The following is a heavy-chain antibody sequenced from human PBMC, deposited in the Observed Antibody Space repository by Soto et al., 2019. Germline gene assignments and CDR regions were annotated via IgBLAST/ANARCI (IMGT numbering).Heavy chain of an antibody. CDR3: ARGRHELEPFDP. CDR1: GYTFTDYY. Sequence: QVQLVQSGAEVRKPGASVKVSCKASGYTFTDYYIRWVRQAPGQGLEWMGWINPNSGDTNYAQRFQGRVTMTRDTSISTAYMELSRLTSDDTAVYYCARGRHELEPFDPWGQGTLVTVSS. V-gene: IGHV1-2*02. D-gene: IGHD1-1*01. CDR2: INPNSGDT. J-gene: IGHJ5*02.